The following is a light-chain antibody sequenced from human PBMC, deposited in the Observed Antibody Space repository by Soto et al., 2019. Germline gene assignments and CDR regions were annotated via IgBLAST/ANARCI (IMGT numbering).Light chain of an antibody. CDR3: CSYAGDKTYV. CDR1: GSDVRTYNL. J-gene: IGLJ1*01. V-gene: IGLV2-23*01. CDR2: DAS. Sequence: QSVLTQPASVSGSPGQSITISCTVTGSDVRTYNLVSWYQQHPGKVPKLIIYDASKRPSGVSNRFSGSQPGNTASLTVSGLQAEEEADYYCCSYAGDKTYVFGSGTKLTVL.